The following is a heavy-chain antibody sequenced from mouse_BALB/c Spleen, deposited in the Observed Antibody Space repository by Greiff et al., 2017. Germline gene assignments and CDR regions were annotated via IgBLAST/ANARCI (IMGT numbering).Heavy chain of an antibody. J-gene: IGHJ2*01. CDR1: GFNIKDTY. V-gene: IGHV14-3*02. Sequence: LVESGAELVKPGASVKLSCTASGFNIKDTYMHWVKQRPEQGLEWIGRIDPANGNTKYDPKFQGKATITADTSSNTAYLQLSSLTSEDTAVYYCALTTATGFDYWGQGTTLTVSS. CDR3: ALTTATGFDY. CDR2: IDPANGNT. D-gene: IGHD1-2*01.